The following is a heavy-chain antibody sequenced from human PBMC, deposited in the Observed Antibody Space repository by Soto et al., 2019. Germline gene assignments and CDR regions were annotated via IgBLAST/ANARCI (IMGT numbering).Heavy chain of an antibody. V-gene: IGHV4-39*01. CDR2: IYYSGST. CDR1: GGSISSSSYY. CDR3: ARTELRFLEWYEFDY. J-gene: IGHJ4*02. D-gene: IGHD3-3*01. Sequence: SETLSLTCTVSGGSISSSSYYWGWIRQPPGKGLEWIGSIYYSGSTYYNPSLKSRVTISVDTSKNQFSLKLSSVTAADTAVYYCARTELRFLEWYEFDYWGQGTLVTVSS.